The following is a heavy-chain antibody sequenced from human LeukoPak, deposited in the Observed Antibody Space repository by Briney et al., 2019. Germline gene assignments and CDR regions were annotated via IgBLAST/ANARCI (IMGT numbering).Heavy chain of an antibody. CDR2: ISAYNGNT. D-gene: IGHD5-12*01. CDR1: GYSFSSNS. Sequence: ASVKVSCKASGYSFSSNSISWMRQAAGQGLEWMGWISAYNGNTKYAQKLQGRVTMTTDTSTNTAYMELRSLRSDDTAVYYCARGYSGYGPDGDWGQGTLVTVSS. J-gene: IGHJ4*02. V-gene: IGHV1-18*01. CDR3: ARGYSGYGPDGD.